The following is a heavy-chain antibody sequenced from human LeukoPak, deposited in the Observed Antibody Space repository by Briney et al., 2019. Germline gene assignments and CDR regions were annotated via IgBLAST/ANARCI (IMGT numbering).Heavy chain of an antibody. Sequence: GESLKISCKGFGYTFTTNWIAWVRQIPGKGLEWVGVVYPGTSDSRYSPSFQSQVTISADNSLSAAYLQWSSVKASDSAMYYCARLGGYSTGWYIQYWGQGTLVGVCS. CDR3: ARLGGYSTGWYIQY. CDR2: VYPGTSDS. CDR1: GYTFTTNW. D-gene: IGHD6-19*01. J-gene: IGHJ4*02. V-gene: IGHV5-51*01.